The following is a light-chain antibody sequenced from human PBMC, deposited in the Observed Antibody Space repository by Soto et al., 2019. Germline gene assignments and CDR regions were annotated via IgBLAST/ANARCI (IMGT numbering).Light chain of an antibody. Sequence: DIQMTQSPSTLSASVGDRVIITCRASQSISSWLAWYQQKPGKAPNLLIYKASTLKSGVTSRFSGSGSGTEFTLTISSLQPDDFATYYCQQYDNDSWTFGQGTKVEIK. CDR1: QSISSW. CDR2: KAS. CDR3: QQYDNDSWT. V-gene: IGKV1-5*03. J-gene: IGKJ1*01.